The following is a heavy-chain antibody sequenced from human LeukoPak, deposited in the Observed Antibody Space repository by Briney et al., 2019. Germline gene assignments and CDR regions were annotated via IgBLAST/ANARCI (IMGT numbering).Heavy chain of an antibody. CDR1: VDSISPYY. CDR3: AANLKGYCTNGVCGFDY. D-gene: IGHD2-8*01. J-gene: IGHJ4*02. V-gene: IGHV4-59*01. Sequence: SETLSLTCTVSVDSISPYYWSWIRQPPGGGLEWIGYVFYTGSTNYNPSLQSRVTISVATCRNQFSLKLTSVTAADTAVYYCAANLKGYCTNGVCGFDYWGQGTLVTVSS. CDR2: VFYTGST.